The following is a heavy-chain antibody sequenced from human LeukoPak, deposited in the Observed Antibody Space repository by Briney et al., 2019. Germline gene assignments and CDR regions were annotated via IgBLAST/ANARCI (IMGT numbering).Heavy chain of an antibody. CDR2: INPNSGGT. CDR1: GYTFTGYY. J-gene: IGHJ4*02. V-gene: IGHV1-2*02. Sequence: ASVKVSCKASGYTFTGYYMHWVRQAPGQGLEWMGWINPNSGGTNYAQKFQGRVTMTRDTSISTAYMELSRLRSDDTAVYYCARVVGATRRIDYWGQGTLVTVSS. D-gene: IGHD1-26*01. CDR3: ARVVGATRRIDY.